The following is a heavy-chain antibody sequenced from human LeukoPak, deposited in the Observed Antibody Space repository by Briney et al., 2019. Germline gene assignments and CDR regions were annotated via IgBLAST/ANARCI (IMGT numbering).Heavy chain of an antibody. V-gene: IGHV3-48*01. CDR1: GFTFSNYS. CDR3: AKDLLGFGNTIFRYQRGYFDY. J-gene: IGHJ4*02. Sequence: PGGSLRLSCAASGFTFSNYSMNWVRQAPGKGLEWVSYISSSSSTIYYADSVKGRFTISRDNSKNTLYLQMNSLRAEDTAVYYRAKDLLGFGNTIFRYQRGYFDYWGQGTLGTGSS. D-gene: IGHD3-3*01. CDR2: ISSSSSTI.